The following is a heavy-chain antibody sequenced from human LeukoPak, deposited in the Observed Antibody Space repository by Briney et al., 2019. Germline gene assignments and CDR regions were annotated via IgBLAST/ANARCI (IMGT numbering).Heavy chain of an antibody. CDR2: IRSKANSYAT. D-gene: IGHD3-10*01. CDR1: GFTFSGSA. CDR3: TRLYQGLLWT. J-gene: IGHJ4*02. V-gene: IGHV3-73*01. Sequence: GGSLRLSCAASGFTFSGSAMHWVRQASGKGLEWVGRIRSKANSYATAYAASVKGRFTISRDDSKNTAYLQMNSLKTEDTAVYYCTRLYQGLLWTWGQGTLVTVSS.